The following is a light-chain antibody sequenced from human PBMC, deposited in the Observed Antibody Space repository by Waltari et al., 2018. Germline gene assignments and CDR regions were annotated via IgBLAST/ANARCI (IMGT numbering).Light chain of an antibody. CDR3: NSRDSSDDYQL. V-gene: IGLV3-19*01. J-gene: IGLJ2*01. Sequence: SSELTQDPAVSVALGQTVRITCQGDSLRSHYASWYQQKPGQAPRLLIYGKSNRRPAGIPDRFSGSSSGNTTSLTITGAQAEDEADYYCNSRDSSDDYQLFGGGTKVSVL. CDR2: GKS. CDR1: SLRSHY.